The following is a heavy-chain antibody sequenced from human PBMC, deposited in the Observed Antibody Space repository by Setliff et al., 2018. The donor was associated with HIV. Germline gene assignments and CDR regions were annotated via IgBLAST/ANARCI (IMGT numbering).Heavy chain of an antibody. Sequence: SETLSLTCTVSGGSLGNSNYYWGWIRQPPGKGLEWIGSMSYSGSTYYNPSLKSRVTISVDTSKKQFSLKLSSVTAADTAVYYCARLNLEQWVQRIDSWGQGTLVTVSA. V-gene: IGHV4-39*01. CDR3: ARLNLEQWVQRIDS. CDR1: GGSLGNSNYY. CDR2: MSYSGST. D-gene: IGHD6-19*01. J-gene: IGHJ5*01.